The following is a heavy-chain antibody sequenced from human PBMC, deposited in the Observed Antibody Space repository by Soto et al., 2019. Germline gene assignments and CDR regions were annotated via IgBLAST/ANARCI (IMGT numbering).Heavy chain of an antibody. J-gene: IGHJ5*02. CDR3: ARARGEFDA. Sequence: QVHLQQWGAGLLKPSETLSLTCAVYGASLSDNYCNWLRQPPGKGLEWIGEINHSGNTNYNPSLRSRVTISIDTSKNQLSLNLRSVSAADTAVYYCARARGEFDAWGQGTPVTASS. CDR1: GASLSDNY. V-gene: IGHV4-34*01. CDR2: INHSGNT. D-gene: IGHD2-21*01.